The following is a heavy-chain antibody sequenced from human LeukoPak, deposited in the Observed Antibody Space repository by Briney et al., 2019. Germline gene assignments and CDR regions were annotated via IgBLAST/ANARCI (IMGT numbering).Heavy chain of an antibody. J-gene: IGHJ5*02. Sequence: GESLKISCKGSGYSFTSYWIGWVRQMPGKGLEWMGIIYPGDSDTRYSPSFQGQVTIPADKSISTAYLQWSSLKASDTAMYYCARRGGLYGSGSYRFDPWGQGTLVTVSS. V-gene: IGHV5-51*01. CDR3: ARRGGLYGSGSYRFDP. D-gene: IGHD3-10*01. CDR2: IYPGDSDT. CDR1: GYSFTSYW.